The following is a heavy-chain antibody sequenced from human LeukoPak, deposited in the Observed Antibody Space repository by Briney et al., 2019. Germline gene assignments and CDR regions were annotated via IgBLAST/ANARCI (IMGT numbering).Heavy chain of an antibody. V-gene: IGHV1-18*01. Sequence: ASVKVSCKASGYTFTSYGISWVRQAPGQGLEWMGWISAYNGNTNYAQKLQGRVTMTTDTSTSTAYMELRSLRSDDTAVYYCARNGIAAAGPYYYYYMDVWGKGTTVTISS. CDR2: ISAYNGNT. CDR1: GYTFTSYG. CDR3: ARNGIAAAGPYYYYYMDV. D-gene: IGHD6-13*01. J-gene: IGHJ6*03.